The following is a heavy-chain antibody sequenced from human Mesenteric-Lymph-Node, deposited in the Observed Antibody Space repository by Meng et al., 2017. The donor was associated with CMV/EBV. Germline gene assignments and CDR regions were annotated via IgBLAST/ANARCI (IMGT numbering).Heavy chain of an antibody. Sequence: AISGDSVSSDSATWNWIRQSASRGLEWLGRTYYRSKWYNDYALSVKSRVIINPDTSKNQFSLQLSSVTPEDTAVYYCARAANWGAIDYWGQGTLAPSPQ. V-gene: IGHV6-1*01. CDR2: TYYRSKWYN. D-gene: IGHD7-27*01. J-gene: IGHJ4*02. CDR1: GDSVSSDSAT. CDR3: ARAANWGAIDY.